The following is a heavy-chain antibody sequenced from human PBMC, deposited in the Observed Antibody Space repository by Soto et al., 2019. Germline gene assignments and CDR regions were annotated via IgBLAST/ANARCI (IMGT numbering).Heavy chain of an antibody. D-gene: IGHD2-15*01. CDR3: ARAPYCSGGSCYSGQRWFDP. J-gene: IGHJ5*02. Sequence: VKVSCKASGGTFSSYAISWVRQAPGQELEWMGGIIPIFGTANYAQKFQGRVTITADESTSTAYMELSSLRSEDTAVYYCARAPYCSGGSCYSGQRWFDPWGQGTLVTVSS. V-gene: IGHV1-69*13. CDR1: GGTFSSYA. CDR2: IIPIFGTA.